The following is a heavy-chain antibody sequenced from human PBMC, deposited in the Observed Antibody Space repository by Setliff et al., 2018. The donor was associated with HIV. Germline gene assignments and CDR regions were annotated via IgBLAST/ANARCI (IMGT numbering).Heavy chain of an antibody. J-gene: IGHJ3*01. D-gene: IGHD5-12*01. CDR1: GGSIIINDYY. V-gene: IGHV4-39*01. CDR2: IVYSGTT. Sequence: SETLSLTCTVSGGSIIINDYYWGWIRQSPGKGLEWIGSIVYSGTTYYNVSLESRVTVSVDTSKNQFSLKLSSVTAADTAVYYCVRSGYSGHFDVWGQGTMVTVSS. CDR3: VRSGYSGHFDV.